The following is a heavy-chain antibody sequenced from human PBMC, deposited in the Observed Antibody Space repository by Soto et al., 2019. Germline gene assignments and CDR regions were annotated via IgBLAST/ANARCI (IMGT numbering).Heavy chain of an antibody. Sequence: EVQLLESGGGLVQPGGSLRLSCAASGFTFSSYAMSWVRQAPGRGLEWVSAISGGGGSTYYADSVKGRFTISRDNSKNTLYLQVNSLRAEDTAVYYCAKAGYSYFSHNYYMDVWGKGTTVTVSS. CDR3: AKAGYSYFSHNYYMDV. CDR1: GFTFSSYA. V-gene: IGHV3-23*01. CDR2: ISGGGGST. D-gene: IGHD3-3*02. J-gene: IGHJ6*03.